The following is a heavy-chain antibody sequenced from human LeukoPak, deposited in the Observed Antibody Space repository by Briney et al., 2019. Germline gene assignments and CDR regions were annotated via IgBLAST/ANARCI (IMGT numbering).Heavy chain of an antibody. CDR2: ISNSGSTT. CDR1: RFTFINYA. D-gene: IGHD6-13*01. V-gene: IGHV3-23*01. Sequence: GGSLRLSCAASRFTFINYAMTWVRQAPGKGLEWVSAISNSGSTTYYADSVKGRFTISRDNSQNTLYLHMNSLRAEDTAVYYCAKDGLIAAATDAFDIWGQGTVVTVSS. J-gene: IGHJ3*02. CDR3: AKDGLIAAATDAFDI.